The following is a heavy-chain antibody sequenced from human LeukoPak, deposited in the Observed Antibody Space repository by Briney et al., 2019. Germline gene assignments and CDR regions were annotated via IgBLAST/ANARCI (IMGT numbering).Heavy chain of an antibody. CDR2: IIPIFGTA. CDR1: GGTFSSYA. CDR3: ARRGGIQLWYR. Sequence: EASVTVSFTASGGTFSSYAISWVRQAPGQGLEWMGGIIPIFGTANYAQKFQGRVTITADESTSTAYMELSSLRSEDTAVYYCARRGGIQLWYRWGQGTLVTVSS. V-gene: IGHV1-69*13. D-gene: IGHD5-18*01. J-gene: IGHJ5*02.